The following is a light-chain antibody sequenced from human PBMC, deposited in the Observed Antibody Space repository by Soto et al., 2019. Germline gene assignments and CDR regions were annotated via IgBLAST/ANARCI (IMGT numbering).Light chain of an antibody. J-gene: IGLJ3*02. V-gene: IGLV1-47*01. CDR3: AAWDDSLSGPWV. Sequence: QSVLTQPPSASGTPGQRVTISCSGSSSNIGNNFAYWYQQLPGMAPKLLIYRNDQRPSGVPDRFSGSKSGTSASLAISGLRSEDEGDYYCAAWDDSLSGPWVFGGGTTVTVL. CDR2: RND. CDR1: SSNIGNNF.